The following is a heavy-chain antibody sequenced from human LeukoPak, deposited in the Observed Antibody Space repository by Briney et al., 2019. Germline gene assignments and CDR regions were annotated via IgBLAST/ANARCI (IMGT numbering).Heavy chain of an antibody. V-gene: IGHV3-9*01. Sequence: GRSLRLSCAASGFTFDDYAMHWVRQAPGKGPEWVSGISWNSGSIGYADSVKGRFTISRDNAKNSLYLQMNSLRAEDTALYYCAKDSDSSGWYREFDYWGQGTLVTVSS. J-gene: IGHJ4*02. CDR2: ISWNSGSI. CDR1: GFTFDDYA. D-gene: IGHD6-19*01. CDR3: AKDSDSSGWYREFDY.